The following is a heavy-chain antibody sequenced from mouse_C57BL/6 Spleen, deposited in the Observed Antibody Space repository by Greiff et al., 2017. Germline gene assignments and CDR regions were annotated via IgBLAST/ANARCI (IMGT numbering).Heavy chain of an antibody. D-gene: IGHD1-1*01. CDR2: INPGSGGT. V-gene: IGHV1-54*01. CDR3: ARDYGSEAY. Sequence: QVQLKESGAELVRPGTSVKVSCKASGYAFTNYLIEWVKQRPGQGLEWIGVINPGSGGTNYNEKFKGKATLTADKSSSTAYMQLSSLTSEDSAVYFCARDYGSEAYWGQGTLVTVSA. J-gene: IGHJ3*01. CDR1: GYAFTNYL.